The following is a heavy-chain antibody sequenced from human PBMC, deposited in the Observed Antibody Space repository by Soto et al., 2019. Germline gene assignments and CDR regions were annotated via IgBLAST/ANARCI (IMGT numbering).Heavy chain of an antibody. Sequence: GGSLRLSCETSGFTVGNYGMGWVRQAPGKGLYWVSGISSSSRRTYYADSVRGRFTISRDNTKNSLYLQMNSLRAEDTAFYYCARDFGNPKGRLDPWGQGILVTVSS. CDR3: ARDFGNPKGRLDP. V-gene: IGHV3-21*01. CDR1: GFTVGNYG. CDR2: ISSSSRRT. D-gene: IGHD3-10*01. J-gene: IGHJ5*02.